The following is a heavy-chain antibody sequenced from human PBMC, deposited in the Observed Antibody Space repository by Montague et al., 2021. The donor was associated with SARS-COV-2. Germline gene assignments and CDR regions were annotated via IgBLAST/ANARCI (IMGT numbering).Heavy chain of an antibody. D-gene: IGHD1-26*01. Sequence: PALAKPTQTLTLTCTFSGFSLSTSGLCVSWIRQPPGKALEWLALIDWDDDKYYSTSLKTRLTISKDTSKNQVVLTMTNMDPVDTATYYCARMRWELLGGVHYFDYWGQGTLVTVSS. CDR3: ARMRWELLGGVHYFDY. V-gene: IGHV2-70*01. J-gene: IGHJ4*02. CDR2: IDWDDDK. CDR1: GFSLSTSGLC.